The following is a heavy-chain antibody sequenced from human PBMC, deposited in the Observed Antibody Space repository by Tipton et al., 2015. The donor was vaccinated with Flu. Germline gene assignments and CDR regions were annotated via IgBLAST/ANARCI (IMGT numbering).Heavy chain of an antibody. CDR1: GGSFSGYY. V-gene: IGHV4-34*01. J-gene: IGHJ4*02. Sequence: TLSLTCAVYGGSFSGYYWSWIRQPPGKGPEWIGEINHSGSTSYNPSLKSRVTISVDTSKNQFSLKLSSVTAADTAVYYCAAWGSYRYRSFDYWGQGTLVTVSS. D-gene: IGHD3-16*02. CDR3: AAWGSYRYRSFDY. CDR2: INHSGST.